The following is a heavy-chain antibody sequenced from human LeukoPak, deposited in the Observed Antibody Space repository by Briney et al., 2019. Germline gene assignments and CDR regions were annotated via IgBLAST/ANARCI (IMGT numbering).Heavy chain of an antibody. CDR2: INPNSGGT. CDR1: GYTFTGYY. D-gene: IGHD3-9*01. J-gene: IGHJ4*02. Sequence: ASVKVSCKASGYTFTGYYMHWVRQAPGQGLEWMGRINPNSGGTNYAQKFQGRVTMTRDTSINTAYMELSRLRSDDTAVYYCARSVLRYFDWLSACDYWGQGTLVTVSS. V-gene: IGHV1-2*06. CDR3: ARSVLRYFDWLSACDY.